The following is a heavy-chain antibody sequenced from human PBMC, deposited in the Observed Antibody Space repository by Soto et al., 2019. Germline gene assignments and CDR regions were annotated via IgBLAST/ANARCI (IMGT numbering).Heavy chain of an antibody. CDR3: ARDRCSGDTCYSDYHYGMDV. D-gene: IGHD2-15*01. CDR1: GFTFSTYG. Sequence: QVQLVESGGGVVQPGRSLRLSCAASGFTFSTYGMHWVRQAPGRGLEWVAVIWDDGSNKYYADSVEGRFTVSRDNSNKALYLQMNSLRAEDTAVYYCARDRCSGDTCYSDYHYGMDVWGQGTTVTVSS. CDR2: IWDDGSNK. V-gene: IGHV3-33*01. J-gene: IGHJ6*02.